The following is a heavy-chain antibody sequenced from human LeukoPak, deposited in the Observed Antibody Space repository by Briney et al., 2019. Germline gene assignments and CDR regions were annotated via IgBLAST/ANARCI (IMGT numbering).Heavy chain of an antibody. D-gene: IGHD6-13*01. J-gene: IGHJ6*02. Sequence: GGSLRLSCAASGFTFSSYAMSWVRQAPGKGLEWVAVISYDGSNKYYADSVKGRFTISRDNSKNTLYLQMNSLRAEDTAVYYCARRIAAAGGNYYYYYGMDVWGQGTTVTVSS. CDR1: GFTFSSYA. V-gene: IGHV3-30-3*01. CDR2: ISYDGSNK. CDR3: ARRIAAAGGNYYYYYGMDV.